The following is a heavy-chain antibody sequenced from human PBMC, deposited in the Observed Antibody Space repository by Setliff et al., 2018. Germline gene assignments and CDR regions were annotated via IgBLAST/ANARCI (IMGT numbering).Heavy chain of an antibody. CDR3: YTWLLYSSSWYRDH. CDR2: IYHSGSA. CDR1: GGSISDNNW. D-gene: IGHD6-13*01. V-gene: IGHV4-4*02. J-gene: IGHJ4*02. Sequence: PSETLSLTCAVSGGSISDNNWWSWVRQPPGKGLEWIGEIYHSGSANYNPSLKSRVTTSVDKSKNQFSLKIYSMTAADTAVYYCYTWLLYSSSWYRDHWGQGTLVTVSS.